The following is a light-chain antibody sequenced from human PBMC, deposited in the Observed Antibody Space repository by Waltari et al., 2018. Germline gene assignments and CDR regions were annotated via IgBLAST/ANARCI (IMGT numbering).Light chain of an antibody. CDR2: GPS. CDR1: QSVNYF. V-gene: IGKV3-11*01. CDR3: QQHDGEVLT. Sequence: DIVLTQSPATLSLSPGERATLSCRSSQSVNYFLTWFQQKPGQAPRLLIYGPSNRATGIPDRFSGSGSGTDFTLTISRLEPEDFAVYYCQQHDGEVLTFGGGTKVEI. J-gene: IGKJ4*01.